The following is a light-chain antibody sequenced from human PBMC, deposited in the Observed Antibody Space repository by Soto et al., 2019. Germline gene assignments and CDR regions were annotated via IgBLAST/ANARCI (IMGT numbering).Light chain of an antibody. J-gene: IGKJ4*01. CDR3: QQYNNWPLT. Sequence: EIVLTQSPVTLSVSPGEGATLSCRASQSVAGDLAWFQQTPGQVPRLLIYGASTRATGVPARFRGSGSGTDFTLTISSLKSGDFTVYYCQQYNNWPLTCGGGTNLEIK. CDR2: GAS. V-gene: IGKV3-15*01. CDR1: QSVAGD.